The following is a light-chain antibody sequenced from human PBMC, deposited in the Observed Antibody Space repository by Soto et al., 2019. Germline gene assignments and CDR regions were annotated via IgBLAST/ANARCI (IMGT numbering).Light chain of an antibody. CDR3: SSYTTGSTGV. CDR2: DVS. CDR1: SSDVGKYNY. J-gene: IGLJ3*02. V-gene: IGLV2-14*01. Sequence: QSALTQPASVSGSPGQSITISCTGTSSDVGKYNYVSWFQQHPGKAPKLMIFDVSNRPSGVSNRFSGSKSGNTASLTISGLQAEDEADYYCSSYTTGSTGVFGGGTKLTVL.